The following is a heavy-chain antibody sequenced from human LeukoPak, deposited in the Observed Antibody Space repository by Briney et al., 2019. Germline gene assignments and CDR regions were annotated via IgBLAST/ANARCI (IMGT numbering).Heavy chain of an antibody. CDR3: ARERSGYDWRYFDY. CDR2: IYYSGST. Sequence: SETLSLTCTVSGGSISSGDYYWSWIRQPPGKGLEWIGYIYYSGSTYYNPSLKSRVTISVDTSKNQFSLKLSSVTAADTAVYYCARERSGYDWRYFDYWGQGTLVTVSS. V-gene: IGHV4-30-4*01. CDR1: GGSISSGDYY. D-gene: IGHD5-12*01. J-gene: IGHJ4*02.